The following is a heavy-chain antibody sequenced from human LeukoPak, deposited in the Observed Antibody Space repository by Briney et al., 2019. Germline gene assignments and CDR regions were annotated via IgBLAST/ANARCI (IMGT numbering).Heavy chain of an antibody. V-gene: IGHV1-69*05. Sequence: SVKVSCKASGGTFSSYAISWVRQAPGQGLEWMGGIIPIFGTANYAQKFQGRVTITTDESTSTAYMELSSLRSEDTAVYYCARDSHSGYDLNAFDIWGQGQWSPSLQ. CDR1: GGTFSSYA. CDR2: IIPIFGTA. CDR3: ARDSHSGYDLNAFDI. J-gene: IGHJ3*02. D-gene: IGHD5-12*01.